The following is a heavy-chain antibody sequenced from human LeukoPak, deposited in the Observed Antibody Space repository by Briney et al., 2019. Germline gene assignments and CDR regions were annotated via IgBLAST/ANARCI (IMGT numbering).Heavy chain of an antibody. CDR1: GYTFTGYY. Sequence: GASVKVSCKASGYTFTGYYMHWVRQAPGQGLEWMGWINPNSGGTNYAQKFQGRVTMTRDTSISTAYMELSRLRSDDTAVYYCARDPGYNWNYGYSDYWGQGTLVTVSS. CDR2: INPNSGGT. D-gene: IGHD1-7*01. V-gene: IGHV1-2*02. J-gene: IGHJ4*02. CDR3: ARDPGYNWNYGYSDY.